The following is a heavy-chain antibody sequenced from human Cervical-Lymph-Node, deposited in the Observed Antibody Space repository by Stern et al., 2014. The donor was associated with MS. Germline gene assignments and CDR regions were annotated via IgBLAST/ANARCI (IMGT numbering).Heavy chain of an antibody. V-gene: IGHV4-31*03. J-gene: IGHJ4*02. CDR1: GGSISSGGYW. Sequence: QVQLVESGPGLVKPSQTLSLTCTVSGGSISSGGYWWSWIRQHPGKGLEWIGYIYSSGSAYYNPSLQSRVIISIDTSKNQFSLKLSSVTAADTAVYYCARDRLASSGGLDCWGQGTLVTVSS. CDR3: ARDRLASSGGLDC. CDR2: IYSSGSA. D-gene: IGHD2-15*01.